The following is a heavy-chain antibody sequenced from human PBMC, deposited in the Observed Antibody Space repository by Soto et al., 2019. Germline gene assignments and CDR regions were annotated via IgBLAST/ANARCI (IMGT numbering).Heavy chain of an antibody. CDR1: GGSISSYY. CDR2: IYYSGST. J-gene: IGHJ6*03. CDR3: ARHSSSSWYLFRGSNYYYYMDV. Sequence: SETLSLTCTVSGGSISSYYWSWIRQPPGKGLEWIGYIYYSGSTNYNPSLKSRVTISVDTSKNQFSLKLSSVTAADTAVYYCARHSSSSWYLFRGSNYYYYMDVWGKGTTVTVSS. D-gene: IGHD6-13*01. V-gene: IGHV4-59*08.